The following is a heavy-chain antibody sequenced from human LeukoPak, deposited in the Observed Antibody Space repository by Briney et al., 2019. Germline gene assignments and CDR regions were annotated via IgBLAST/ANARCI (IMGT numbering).Heavy chain of an antibody. Sequence: SQTLSLTCTVPGGSISSGGYYWSWIRQHPGKGLEWIGYIYYSGSTYYNPSLKSRVTISVDTSKNHFSLKLSSVTAADTAVYYCANSRELSSNYFDHWGQGTLVTVSS. J-gene: IGHJ4*02. D-gene: IGHD3-16*02. CDR2: IYYSGST. V-gene: IGHV4-31*03. CDR3: ANSRELSSNYFDH. CDR1: GGSISSGGYY.